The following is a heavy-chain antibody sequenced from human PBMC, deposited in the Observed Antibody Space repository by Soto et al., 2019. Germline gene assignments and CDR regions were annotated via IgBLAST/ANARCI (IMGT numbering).Heavy chain of an antibody. CDR2: IYYSGST. Sequence: KTSETLSLTCTVSGGSISSGDYYWSWIRQPPGKGLEWIGYIYYSGSTYYNPSLKSRVTISVDTSKNQFSLKLSSVTAADTAVYYCASMQYQLLFWWFDPWGQGTLVTVSS. CDR1: GGSISSGDYY. CDR3: ASMQYQLLFWWFDP. J-gene: IGHJ5*02. D-gene: IGHD2-2*01. V-gene: IGHV4-30-4*01.